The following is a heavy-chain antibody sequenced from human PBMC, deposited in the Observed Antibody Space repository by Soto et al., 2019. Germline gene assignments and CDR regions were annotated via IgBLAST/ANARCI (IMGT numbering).Heavy chain of an antibody. Sequence: XASLSLTCTVCGGCISSRRDYGGWIRQPPGKGLEWIGSIYYSGSTYYNPSLKSRVTISVDTSKNQFSLKLSSVTAADTAVYYCASQEASYNWFDPWGQGTLVTVSS. J-gene: IGHJ5*02. CDR3: ASQEASYNWFDP. CDR1: GGCISSRRDY. V-gene: IGHV4-39*01. CDR2: IYYSGST.